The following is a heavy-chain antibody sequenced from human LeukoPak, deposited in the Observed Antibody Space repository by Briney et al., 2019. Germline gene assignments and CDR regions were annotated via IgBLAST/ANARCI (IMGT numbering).Heavy chain of an antibody. CDR3: AKGTTYYYDSSGE. J-gene: IGHJ4*02. CDR1: GFTFSSYA. CDR2: ISGSGGST. Sequence: PGGSLRLSRAASGFTFSSYAMSWVRQAPGKGLEWVSAISGSGGSTYYADSVKGRFTISRDNSKNTLYLQMNSLRAEDTAVYYCAKGTTYYYDSSGEWGQGTLVTVSS. V-gene: IGHV3-23*01. D-gene: IGHD3-22*01.